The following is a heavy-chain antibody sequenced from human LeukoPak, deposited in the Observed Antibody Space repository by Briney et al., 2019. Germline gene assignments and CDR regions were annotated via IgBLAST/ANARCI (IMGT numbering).Heavy chain of an antibody. V-gene: IGHV3-48*02. CDR1: GLTFSSYG. J-gene: IGHJ4*02. CDR2: ISSSSSTI. CDR3: ARDQEWFGESIDY. Sequence: GGSLRLSCAASGLTFSSYGMHWVRQAPGKGLEWVSYISSSSSTIYYADSVKGRFTISRDNAKNSLYLQMNSLRDEDTAVYYCARDQEWFGESIDYWGQGTLVTVSS. D-gene: IGHD3-10*01.